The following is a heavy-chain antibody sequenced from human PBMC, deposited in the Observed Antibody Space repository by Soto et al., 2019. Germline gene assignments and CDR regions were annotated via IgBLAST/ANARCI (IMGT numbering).Heavy chain of an antibody. CDR2: IIPIFVTA. J-gene: IGHJ4*02. D-gene: IGHD5-12*01. CDR1: GGTFSSYA. CDR3: ARDLYEDIGAVGSWSYFDY. V-gene: IGHV1-69*01. Sequence: QVQLVQSGAEVKKPGSSVKVSCKASGGTFSSYAISWVRQAPGQGLEWMGGIIPIFVTANYAQKFQGRVAITADESTSTAYMELSSLRSEDTAVYYCARDLYEDIGAVGSWSYFDYWGQGTLVTVSS.